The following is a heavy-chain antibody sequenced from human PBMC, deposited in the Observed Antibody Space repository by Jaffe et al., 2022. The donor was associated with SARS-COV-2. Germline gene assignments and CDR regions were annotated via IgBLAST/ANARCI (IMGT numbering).Heavy chain of an antibody. V-gene: IGHV4-39*01. CDR3: ARHFKTTLTAPYYQFGIDV. J-gene: IGHJ6*02. CDR2: MYYSASPYYSGHT. D-gene: IGHD4-17*01. Sequence: QLQLQESGPGLVKPSETLSLTCTVSGGSISSESYFWGWIRQPPGKGLEWIGTMYYSASPYYSGHTYYTPPLKGRVTISVDTSKNQFSLKLSSVTAADTAVYYCARHFKTTLTAPYYQFGIDVWGQGTTVTVSS. CDR1: GGSISSESYF.